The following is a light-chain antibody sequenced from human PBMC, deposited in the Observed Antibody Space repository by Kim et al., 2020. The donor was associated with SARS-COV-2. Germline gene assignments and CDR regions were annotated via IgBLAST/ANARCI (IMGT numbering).Light chain of an antibody. CDR2: VNLDGSH. Sequence: QSVLTQSPSASASLGASVKLTCTLSSGHSNYAIAWHQQQPNKGPRFLMKVNLDGSHNKGDGVPDRFSGSTSGAERYLTISSLQSEDEADYYCQTWDTGVWGVFGGGTQLTVL. J-gene: IGLJ3*02. CDR3: QTWDTGVWGV. CDR1: SGHSNYA. V-gene: IGLV4-69*01.